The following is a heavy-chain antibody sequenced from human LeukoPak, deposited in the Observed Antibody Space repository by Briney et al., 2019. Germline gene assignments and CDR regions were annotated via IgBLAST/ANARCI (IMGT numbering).Heavy chain of an antibody. V-gene: IGHV3-48*01. Sequence: GGSLRLSCAASGFTFNSYSMNWVRQAPGKGLEWVSYISSSSNTVYYADSVNGRFTISRDNSKNTLYLQMNSLRAEDTAVYYCAKGTHDFWSGYLYYFDYWGQGTLVTVSS. CDR1: GFTFNSYS. J-gene: IGHJ4*02. D-gene: IGHD3-3*01. CDR3: AKGTHDFWSGYLYYFDY. CDR2: ISSSSNTV.